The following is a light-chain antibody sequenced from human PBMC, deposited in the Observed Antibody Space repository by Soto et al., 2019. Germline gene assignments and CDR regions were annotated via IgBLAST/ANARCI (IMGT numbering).Light chain of an antibody. Sequence: QSALTQPPSASGSPGQSVTISCTGTRNDIGAYEFVSWYQHHPGKAPKLIIYEVVQRPSGVPDRFSGSKSGNTASLTVSGLQAADEADYSCKSYAGRNTYVFGTGTKVTV. J-gene: IGLJ1*01. CDR3: KSYAGRNTYV. V-gene: IGLV2-8*01. CDR2: EVV. CDR1: RNDIGAYEF.